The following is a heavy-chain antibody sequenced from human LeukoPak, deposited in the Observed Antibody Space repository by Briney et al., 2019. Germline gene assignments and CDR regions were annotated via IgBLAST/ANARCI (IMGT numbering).Heavy chain of an antibody. J-gene: IGHJ5*02. V-gene: IGHV4-59*02. D-gene: IGHD3-22*01. CDR3: AREVRLRYYYDSSGSPGIGWFDP. CDR2: VYYSGST. CDR1: GDSVSGVY. Sequence: SETLSLTCTVSGDSVSGVYWSWIRQPPGKGLEWIGYVYYSGSTNYNPSLKSRVTISVDTSKNQFSLKLSSVTAADTAVYYCAREVRLRYYYDSSGSPGIGWFDPWGQGTLVTVSS.